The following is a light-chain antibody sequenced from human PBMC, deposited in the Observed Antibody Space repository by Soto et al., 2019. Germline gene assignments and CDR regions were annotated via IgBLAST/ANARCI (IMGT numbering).Light chain of an antibody. Sequence: VLTQSPDTLSLSPGDRATLSCRASQSSSNQYLAWYQQRPGQPPRLLIYGVFIRANGIPDRFSGSGFGSDFPLPISRLGPEDFAVYYCQDFAYPEWTFGQGTKVEI. J-gene: IGKJ1*01. CDR1: QSSSNQY. CDR3: QDFAYPEWT. CDR2: GVF. V-gene: IGKV3-20*01.